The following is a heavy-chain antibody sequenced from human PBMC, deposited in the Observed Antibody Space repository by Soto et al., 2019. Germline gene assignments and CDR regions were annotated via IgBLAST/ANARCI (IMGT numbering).Heavy chain of an antibody. CDR1: GFTLSSYA. CDR3: AKDRENVGLPPVRAPYGMDV. D-gene: IGHD2-2*01. CDR2: ISGSSDTT. V-gene: IGHV3-23*01. Sequence: EVQLLESGGGLVQPGGSLRLSCAASGFTLSSYAMSWVRQAPGKGLEWVSAISGSSDTTYYAGSVKGRFTISRDNSKNTLYLQMNSLRAEDTAVYYCAKDRENVGLPPVRAPYGMDVWGQGTTVTVSS. J-gene: IGHJ6*02.